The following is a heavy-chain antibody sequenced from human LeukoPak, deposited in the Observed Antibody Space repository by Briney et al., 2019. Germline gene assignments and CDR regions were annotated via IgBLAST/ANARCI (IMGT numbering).Heavy chain of an antibody. V-gene: IGHV3-7*01. J-gene: IGHJ5*02. D-gene: IGHD2-8*01. CDR3: ARIYLKMASAS. Sequence: GGSLRLSCAASGFTFTSYWMSWVRQAPGKGLEWVANIKEDGSEKYYVDSVKGRFTISRDNAKNSVSLQMNSLTAEDTAVYYCARIYLKMASASWGQGTLVTVSS. CDR2: IKEDGSEK. CDR1: GFTFTSYW.